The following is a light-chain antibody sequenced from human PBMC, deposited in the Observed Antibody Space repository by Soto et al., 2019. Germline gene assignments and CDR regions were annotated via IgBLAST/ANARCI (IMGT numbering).Light chain of an antibody. Sequence: ETVLTQSPGTLSLSPGERATLSGRGSQSVSRSSLAWYPPRPGKAPRLXIYGTSSRETGIPDRFSCSGSGTECTLTISRLEPEDVEVDYCPQYGSSTGTFGQGTKVDIK. J-gene: IGKJ1*01. CDR3: PQYGSSTGT. CDR2: GTS. CDR1: QSVSRSS. V-gene: IGKV3-20*01.